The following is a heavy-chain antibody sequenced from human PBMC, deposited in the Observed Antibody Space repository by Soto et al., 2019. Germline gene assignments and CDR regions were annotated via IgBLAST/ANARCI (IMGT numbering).Heavy chain of an antibody. Sequence: QVQLVQSGAEVKRPGSSVKVSCKASGDTFNFYSINWVRQAPGLGLEWMGRVNPILSMSNYAQRFQGRVTITADKSTSTAFMELRGLRSEDTAIYYCATSYGSGSRAFDFWGQGALVTVSS. CDR3: ATSYGSGSRAFDF. V-gene: IGHV1-69*04. D-gene: IGHD3-10*01. CDR2: VNPILSMS. J-gene: IGHJ4*02. CDR1: GDTFNFYS.